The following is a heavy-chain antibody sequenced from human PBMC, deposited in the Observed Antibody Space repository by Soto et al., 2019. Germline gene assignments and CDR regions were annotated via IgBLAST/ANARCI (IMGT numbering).Heavy chain of an antibody. Sequence: GGSLRLSCAASGFTFGSYWMSWVRQAPGKGLEWVSGISDSGATTYYADSVRGRFTISRDNSKNTLYLQMKSLRAEDSASYYCAKEDTSSGSLDYWGQGALVTVSS. CDR2: ISDSGATT. V-gene: IGHV3-23*01. J-gene: IGHJ4*02. D-gene: IGHD6-19*01. CDR3: AKEDTSSGSLDY. CDR1: GFTFGSYW.